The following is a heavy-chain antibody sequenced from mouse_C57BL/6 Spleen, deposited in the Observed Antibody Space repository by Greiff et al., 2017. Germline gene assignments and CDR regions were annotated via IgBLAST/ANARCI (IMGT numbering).Heavy chain of an antibody. V-gene: IGHV1-69*01. D-gene: IGHD1-1*01. Sequence: QVQLQQPGAELVMPGASVKLSCKASGYTFTSYWMHWVKQRPGQGLEWIGEIDPSDSYTNYNQQFKGKSTLTVDKSSSTAYMQLSSLTSEDSAVYYCARSPHYYGSSHWYFDVWGTGTTVTVSS. CDR3: ARSPHYYGSSHWYFDV. CDR1: GYTFTSYW. CDR2: IDPSDSYT. J-gene: IGHJ1*03.